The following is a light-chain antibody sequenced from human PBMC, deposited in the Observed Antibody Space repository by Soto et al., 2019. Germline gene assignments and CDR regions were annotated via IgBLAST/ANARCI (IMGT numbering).Light chain of an antibody. CDR2: EVS. CDR1: SSDVGGYNY. J-gene: IGLJ3*02. V-gene: IGLV2-14*01. CDR3: NSYTSSGTWV. Sequence: QSALTQPASVSASPGQSITISCAGTSSDVGGYNYVSWYQQYPGKAPKLVIYEVSNRPSGVSNRFSGSKSANTASLTISGLQAEDEADYYCNSYTSSGTWVFGGGTKLTVL.